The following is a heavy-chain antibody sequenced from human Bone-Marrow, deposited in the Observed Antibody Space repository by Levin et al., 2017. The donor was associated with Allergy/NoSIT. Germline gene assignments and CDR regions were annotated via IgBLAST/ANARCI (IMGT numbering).Heavy chain of an antibody. D-gene: IGHD2/OR15-2a*01. J-gene: IGHJ5*01. CDR1: GDSIHNTHHY. CDR3: ARDETFNSWHVGWFDS. Sequence: SQTLSLTCTVSGDSIHNTHHYWSWIRQPAGKGLEWIGRMFVGGVATYKRSLRSRVTISIDTSKHQFSLKLTSVTAAATAVYYCARDETFNSWHVGWFDSWGQGTLVTVSS. CDR2: MFVGGVA. V-gene: IGHV4-61*02.